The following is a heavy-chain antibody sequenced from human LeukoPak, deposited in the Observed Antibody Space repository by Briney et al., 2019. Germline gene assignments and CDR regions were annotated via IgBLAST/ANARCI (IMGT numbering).Heavy chain of an antibody. Sequence: SEPLTLMCTVSVGPFRISSDYWGWIRQPPGKGLEWIGSIYYSGSTYYNPSLKSRVTISVDTSKNQFSLKLRSVPAADTAVYYCAIGIVATITAFDYWGQGTLVTVT. J-gene: IGHJ4*02. CDR1: VGPFRISSDY. CDR3: AIGIVATITAFDY. CDR2: IYYSGST. V-gene: IGHV4-39*07. D-gene: IGHD5-12*01.